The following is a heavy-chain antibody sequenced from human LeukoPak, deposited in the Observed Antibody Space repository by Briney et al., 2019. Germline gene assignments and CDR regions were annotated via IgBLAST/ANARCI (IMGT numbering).Heavy chain of an antibody. J-gene: IGHJ4*02. CDR2: IHSGGST. CDR1: GFTVSSNY. V-gene: IGHV3-66*01. CDR3: ARVFTTVVSYYFDY. D-gene: IGHD4-23*01. Sequence: GGSLRLSCAASGFTVSSNYMSWVRQAPGKGLEWVSVIHSGGSTYYADSVKGRFTISRDNSKNTLYLQMNSLRAEDTAVYYCARVFTTVVSYYFDYWGQGTLVTVSS.